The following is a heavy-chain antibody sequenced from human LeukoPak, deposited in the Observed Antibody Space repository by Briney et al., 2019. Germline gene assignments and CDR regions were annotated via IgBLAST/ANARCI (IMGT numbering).Heavy chain of an antibody. D-gene: IGHD6-13*01. CDR2: IYYSGST. V-gene: IGHV4-39*01. CDR1: GFTFSSYA. J-gene: IGHJ4*02. CDR3: ARGTQKLGSRGSFDY. Sequence: GSLRLSCAASGFTFSSYAMSWVRQAPGKGLEWIGRIYYSGSTYYDPSLKSRVTISVDTSKNQFSLRLSSVTAADTAVYYCARGTQKLGSRGSFDYWGQGTLVTVSS.